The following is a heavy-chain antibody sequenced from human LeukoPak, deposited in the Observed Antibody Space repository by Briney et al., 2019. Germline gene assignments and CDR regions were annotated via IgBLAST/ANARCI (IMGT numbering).Heavy chain of an antibody. V-gene: IGHV1-69*04. CDR1: GGTFSSYA. J-gene: IGHJ4*02. CDR2: IIPILGIA. CDR3: ASYCSGGSCYDDY. D-gene: IGHD2-15*01. Sequence: GASVKVPCKASGGTFSSYAISWVRQAPGQGLEWMGRIIPILGIANYAQKFQGRVTITADKSTSTAYMELSSLRSEDTAVYYCASYCSGGSCYDDYWGQGTLVTVSS.